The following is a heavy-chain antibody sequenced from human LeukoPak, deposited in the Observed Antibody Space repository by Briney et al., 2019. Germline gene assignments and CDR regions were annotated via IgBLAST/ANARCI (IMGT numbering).Heavy chain of an antibody. Sequence: GGSLRLSCAASGFTFSSYGMHWVRQAPGKGLEWVAVIWYDGSNKYYADSVKGRFTISRDNPKNTLYLQMNSLRAEDTAVYYCAREQQLSYYYGMDVWGQGTTVTVSS. CDR2: IWYDGSNK. CDR1: GFTFSSYG. CDR3: AREQQLSYYYGMDV. D-gene: IGHD6-13*01. J-gene: IGHJ6*02. V-gene: IGHV3-33*01.